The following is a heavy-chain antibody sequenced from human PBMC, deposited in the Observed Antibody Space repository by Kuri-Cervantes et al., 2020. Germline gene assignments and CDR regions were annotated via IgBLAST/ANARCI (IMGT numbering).Heavy chain of an antibody. J-gene: IGHJ4*02. D-gene: IGHD6-19*01. V-gene: IGHV1-69*04. Sequence: SVKVSCKASGGTFSSYTISWVRQAPGQGLEWMGRIIPILGIANYAQKFQGRVTITADKSTSTAYMELSSLRSEDTAVYYCARDRIAVAGYFDYWGQGTLVNGSS. CDR3: ARDRIAVAGYFDY. CDR1: GGTFSSYT. CDR2: IIPILGIA.